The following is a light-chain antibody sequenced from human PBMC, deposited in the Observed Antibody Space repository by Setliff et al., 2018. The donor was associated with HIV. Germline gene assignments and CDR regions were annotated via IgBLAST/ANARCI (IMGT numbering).Light chain of an antibody. CDR3: SSYTTTSTLRV. V-gene: IGLV2-14*01. CDR2: EVN. Sequence: QSALTQPASVSGSPGQSITISCTATSSDVGDFDSVAWYQQHPGRAPKLMIYEVNNRPSGVSNRFSGSKSGNTASLTISGLRADDEADYYCSSYTTTSTLRVFGAGTKVTVL. J-gene: IGLJ1*01. CDR1: SSDVGDFDS.